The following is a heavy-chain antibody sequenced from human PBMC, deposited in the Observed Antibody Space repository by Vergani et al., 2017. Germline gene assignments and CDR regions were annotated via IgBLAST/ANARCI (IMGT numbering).Heavy chain of an antibody. CDR3: ARLSYDTTPYLQGGYDC. D-gene: IGHD3-22*01. Sequence: QVQLVESGGGVVRPGRSLRLSCAASGFRFSSYGMNWVRQAPGKGLEWVAVIWYDGSNKYYADSVKGRFTISRDNSQNTVNLQMNSLRAEDTAVYYCARLSYDTTPYLQGGYDCWGQGTLVSVSS. J-gene: IGHJ4*02. CDR2: IWYDGSNK. CDR1: GFRFSSYG. V-gene: IGHV3-33*01.